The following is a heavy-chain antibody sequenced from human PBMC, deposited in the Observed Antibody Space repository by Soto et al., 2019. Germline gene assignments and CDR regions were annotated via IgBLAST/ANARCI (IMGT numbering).Heavy chain of an antibody. CDR3: ARHVKIHYYYHYYMDV. Sequence: QLQLQESGPGLVKPSETLSLTCTVSGGSISSSSYYWGWIRQPPGKGLEWIGSIYYSGSTYYNPSLKSRVTISVDTSKNQFSLKLSSVTAADTAVYYCARHVKIHYYYHYYMDVWGKGTTVTVSS. J-gene: IGHJ6*03. V-gene: IGHV4-39*01. CDR1: GGSISSSSYY. CDR2: IYYSGST.